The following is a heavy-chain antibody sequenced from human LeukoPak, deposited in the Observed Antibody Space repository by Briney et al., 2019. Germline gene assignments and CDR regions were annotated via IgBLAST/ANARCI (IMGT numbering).Heavy chain of an antibody. D-gene: IGHD3-22*01. Sequence: KPSETLSLTCTVSGGSISGSTDHWGWIRQPPGKGLEWIGIVYPSGATYYNPSLKSRFTISVDTSKNQFSLKLSSVTATDTAVYFCARQNSSGLDSWGQGMLVTVSS. J-gene: IGHJ4*02. CDR1: GGSISGSTDH. V-gene: IGHV4-39*01. CDR3: ARQNSSGLDS. CDR2: VYPSGAT.